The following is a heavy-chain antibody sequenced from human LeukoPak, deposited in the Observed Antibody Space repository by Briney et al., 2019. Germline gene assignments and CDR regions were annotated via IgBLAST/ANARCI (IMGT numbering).Heavy chain of an antibody. D-gene: IGHD1-26*01. J-gene: IGHJ1*01. V-gene: IGHV3-21*01. CDR1: GFTFSSYS. CDR2: ISSSSSYI. CDR3: ASLVGATTKGYFQH. Sequence: GGSLRLSCAASGFTFSSYSMNWVRQAPGKGLEWVSSISSSSSYIYYADSVKGRFTISRDNAKNSLYLQMNSLRAEDMAVYYCASLVGATTKGYFQHWGQGTLVTVSS.